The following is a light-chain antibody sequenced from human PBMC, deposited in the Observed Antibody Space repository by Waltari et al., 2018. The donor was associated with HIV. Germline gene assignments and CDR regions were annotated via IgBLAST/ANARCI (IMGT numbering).Light chain of an antibody. Sequence: QSALSQPASVSGSPGQSITISCTGSSSDIGGYNYVSWYQQLPNRSPELLIFDVDVRPSGVSHRFSGSKSGSTASLTISDLQAEDEADYYCTSYTTNRTPYVFGSGTQVTLL. CDR3: TSYTTNRTPYV. CDR2: DVD. CDR1: SSDIGGYNY. V-gene: IGLV2-14*01. J-gene: IGLJ1*01.